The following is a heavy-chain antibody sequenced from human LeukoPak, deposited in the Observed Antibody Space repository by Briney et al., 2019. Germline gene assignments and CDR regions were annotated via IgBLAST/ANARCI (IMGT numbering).Heavy chain of an antibody. V-gene: IGHV3-49*04. J-gene: IGHJ4*02. CDR3: SFATSGRKATLDY. Sequence: GGSLRLSCTASGITFRNSAINWVRQAPGKVLEWVGFITSNSNGATAEYATSVKGRFSISRDDSTSIAYLQMNSLKSEDTGVYYCSFATSGRKATLDYWGRGSPVTVSS. CDR2: ITSNSNGATA. D-gene: IGHD6-19*01. CDR1: GITFRNSA.